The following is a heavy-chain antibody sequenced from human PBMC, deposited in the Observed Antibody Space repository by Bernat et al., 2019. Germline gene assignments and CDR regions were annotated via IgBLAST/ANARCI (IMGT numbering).Heavy chain of an antibody. J-gene: IGHJ4*02. CDR1: GFTFSSYS. CDR3: ARAGYSGYDFPSSQGPPYYFDY. CDR2: ISSSSSYI. V-gene: IGHV3-21*01. Sequence: EVQLVESGGGLVKPGGSLRLSCAASGFTFSSYSMNWVRQAPGKGLEWVSSISSSSSYIYYADEGKGQFTISGDKAKNSLYLQMNSLRAEDTAVYYGARAGYSGYDFPSSQGPPYYFDYWGQGTLVTVSS. D-gene: IGHD5-12*01.